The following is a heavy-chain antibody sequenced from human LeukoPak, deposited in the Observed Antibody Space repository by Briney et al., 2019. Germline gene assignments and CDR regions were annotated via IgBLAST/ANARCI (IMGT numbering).Heavy chain of an antibody. V-gene: IGHV4-39*07. CDR2: THYSGST. CDR1: GASISISSYY. CDR3: ARAGWFGVV. J-gene: IGHJ4*02. D-gene: IGHD3-10*01. Sequence: SETLSLTCTVSGASISISSYYWGWIRQPPGKGLEWIGNTHYSGSTYYNPSLKSRVAISVDTSKSQFSLKLSSVTAADTAVYYCARAGWFGVVWGQGTLVTVSS.